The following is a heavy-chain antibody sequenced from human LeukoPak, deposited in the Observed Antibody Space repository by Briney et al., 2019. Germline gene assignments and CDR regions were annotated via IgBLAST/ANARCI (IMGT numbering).Heavy chain of an antibody. CDR2: IYYSGST. Sequence: PSETLSLTCTVSGGSISSGGYYWSWIRQHPGKGLEWIGYIYYSGSTYYNPSLKSRVTISVDTSKNQFSLKLSSVTAADTAVYYCARGLKGIAAAGTYLRYYYYGMDVWGQGTTVTVSS. J-gene: IGHJ6*02. D-gene: IGHD6-13*01. V-gene: IGHV4-31*03. CDR1: GGSISSGGYY. CDR3: ARGLKGIAAAGTYLRYYYYGMDV.